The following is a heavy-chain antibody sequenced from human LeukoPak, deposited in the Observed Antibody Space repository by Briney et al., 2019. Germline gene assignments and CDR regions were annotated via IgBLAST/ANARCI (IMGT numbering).Heavy chain of an antibody. V-gene: IGHV3-7*03. CDR3: ARDFLETDYYDSSGYYYFVY. CDR1: GFTFSSYW. Sequence: PGGSLRLSCAASGFTFSSYWMSWVRQAPGKGLEWVANIKQDGSEKYYVDSVKGRFTISRDNAKNSLYLQMNSLRAEDTAVYYCARDFLETDYYDSSGYYYFVYWGQGTLVTVSS. CDR2: IKQDGSEK. D-gene: IGHD3-22*01. J-gene: IGHJ4*02.